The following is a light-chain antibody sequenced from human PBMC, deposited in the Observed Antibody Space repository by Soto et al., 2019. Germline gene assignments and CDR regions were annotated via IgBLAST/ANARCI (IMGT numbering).Light chain of an antibody. V-gene: IGKV3-11*01. Sequence: EIVLTQSPATLSLSAGERATLSCRASQSVSSYLAWYQQKPGQAPRLLIYDASNRATGIPARFSGSGSGTEFTLTISSLHSEDFAVYYCQQYNNWPLTFGQGTRLEIK. J-gene: IGKJ5*01. CDR2: DAS. CDR3: QQYNNWPLT. CDR1: QSVSSY.